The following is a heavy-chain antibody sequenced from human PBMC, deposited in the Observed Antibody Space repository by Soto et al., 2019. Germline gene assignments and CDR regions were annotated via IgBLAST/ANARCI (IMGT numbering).Heavy chain of an antibody. J-gene: IGHJ3*01. V-gene: IGHV2-5*01. CDR2: IYWSGDE. CDR3: ARGLAALPVLAFDV. CDR1: GFSLSTSGVG. Sequence: SGPTLVNPAQTLTLTCSFSGFSLSTSGVGVGWVRQPPGKALEWLALIYWSGDEHYRPSLKSRLTITKATSKNQVVLIMTNMDPVDTATYYCARGLAALPVLAFDVWGQGTTVTVSS. D-gene: IGHD6-6*01.